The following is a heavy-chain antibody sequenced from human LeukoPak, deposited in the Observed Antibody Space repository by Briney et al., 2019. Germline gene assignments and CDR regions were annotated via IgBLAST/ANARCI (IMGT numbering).Heavy chain of an antibody. D-gene: IGHD5-24*01. J-gene: IGHJ4*02. V-gene: IGHV1-18*01. CDR1: GYTFTSYG. CDR3: AREMATIVNQFDY. Sequence: ASVKVSCKASGYTFTSYGISWVRQPPGQGLEWMGWISPYNGNTNYAQKLQGRVTMTTDTSTTTAYMELRSLRSDDTAVYYCAREMATIVNQFDYWGQGTLVTVSS. CDR2: ISPYNGNT.